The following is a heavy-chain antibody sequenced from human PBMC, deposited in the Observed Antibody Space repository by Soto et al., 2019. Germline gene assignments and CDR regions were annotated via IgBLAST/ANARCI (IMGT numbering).Heavy chain of an antibody. D-gene: IGHD1-7*01. CDR1: GYSIRSVYY. J-gene: IGHJ5*02. Sequence: SETLSLTCAVSGYSIRSVYYWGWIRQPPGTGLEWIGSIYHSGSTYYTPSLKSRVTISVDTSKNQFSLKLSSVTAADTAVYYCARDKTGTELYWFDPWGQGTLVTVS. V-gene: IGHV4-38-2*02. CDR2: IYHSGST. CDR3: ARDKTGTELYWFDP.